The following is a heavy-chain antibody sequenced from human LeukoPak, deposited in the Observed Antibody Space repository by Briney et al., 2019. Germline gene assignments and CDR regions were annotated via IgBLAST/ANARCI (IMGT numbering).Heavy chain of an antibody. CDR1: GFTFDDYA. V-gene: IGHV3-9*01. Sequence: PGGSLRLSCAASGFTFDDYAMHWVRQAPRKGLEWVSGISWNSGSIGYADSVKGRFTISRDNAKNSLYPQMNSLRAEDTALYYCAKDFSYDILTGYTMGGFDIWGQGTMVTVSS. D-gene: IGHD3-9*01. CDR2: ISWNSGSI. J-gene: IGHJ3*02. CDR3: AKDFSYDILTGYTMGGFDI.